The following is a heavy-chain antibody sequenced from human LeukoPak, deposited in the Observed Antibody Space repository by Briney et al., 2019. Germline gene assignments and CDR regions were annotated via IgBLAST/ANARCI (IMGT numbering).Heavy chain of an antibody. J-gene: IGHJ6*02. Sequence: PGGSLRLSCAASGFTFSSYAIHWVRQAPGKGLEWVATISYDGNKKYYADSVKGRFTVSRDNSKNTLSMQMNSLKPEDTAVYYCARDRAVVVGSPPYYLNGMDVWGQGTTVTVSS. CDR3: ARDRAVVVGSPPYYLNGMDV. CDR2: ISYDGNKK. D-gene: IGHD2-2*01. CDR1: GFTFSSYA. V-gene: IGHV3-30*04.